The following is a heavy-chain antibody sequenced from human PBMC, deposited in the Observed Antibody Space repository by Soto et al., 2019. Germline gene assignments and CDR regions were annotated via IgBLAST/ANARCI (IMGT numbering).Heavy chain of an antibody. V-gene: IGHV4-30-2*02. CDR3: ATQRGYSYGYWFDP. Sequence: ARSVTCSVASVTMSYCGCSWGCVRQSPGKGLEWLGYISHLETTYYNPSFKSRLSLSIDTSKNQFSLKLSSVTAADTAVYYCATQRGYSYGYWFDPWGPGTLVTVS. CDR1: SVTMSYCGCS. CDR2: ISHLETT. D-gene: IGHD5-18*01. J-gene: IGHJ5*02.